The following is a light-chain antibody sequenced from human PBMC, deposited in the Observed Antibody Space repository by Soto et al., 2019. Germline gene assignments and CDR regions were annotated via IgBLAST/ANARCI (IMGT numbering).Light chain of an antibody. CDR2: SNS. Sequence: QSVLTQPPSASGTPGQRISISCSGSNTNIGSNSVNWYQQLPGTAPKLLIYSNSQRRSGVPARLSGSKSGTSGSLAINGLQPEDEADYYCAAWDDSLNGWIFGGGTKLTVL. CDR1: NTNIGSNS. V-gene: IGLV1-44*01. CDR3: AAWDDSLNGWI. J-gene: IGLJ2*01.